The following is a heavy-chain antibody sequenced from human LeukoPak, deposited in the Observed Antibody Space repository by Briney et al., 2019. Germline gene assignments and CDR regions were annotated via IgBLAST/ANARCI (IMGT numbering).Heavy chain of an antibody. CDR3: ARDRAAAGFYYGMDV. CDR1: GFTFSSYS. Sequence: GGSLRLSCAASGFTFSSYSMNWVRQAPGKGLEWVSYISSSSSTIYYADSVKGRFTISRDNAKNSLYLQMNSLRAEDTAVYYCARDRAAAGFYYGMDVWGQGTTVTVSS. CDR2: ISSSSSTI. J-gene: IGHJ6*02. V-gene: IGHV3-48*04. D-gene: IGHD6-13*01.